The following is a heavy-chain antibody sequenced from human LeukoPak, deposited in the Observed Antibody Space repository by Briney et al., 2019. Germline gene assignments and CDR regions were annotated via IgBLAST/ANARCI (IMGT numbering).Heavy chain of an antibody. CDR3: ARYLRVGLFDP. Sequence: SETLSLTCTVSGGSISSGSYYWGWIRQPPGKGLEWIGSIYYSGSTYYNPSLKSRVTISVDTSKNQFSLKLSSVTAADTAVYYCARYLRVGLFDPWGQGTLVTVSS. CDR1: GGSISSGSYY. J-gene: IGHJ5*02. V-gene: IGHV4-39*01. CDR2: IYYSGST. D-gene: IGHD3-9*01.